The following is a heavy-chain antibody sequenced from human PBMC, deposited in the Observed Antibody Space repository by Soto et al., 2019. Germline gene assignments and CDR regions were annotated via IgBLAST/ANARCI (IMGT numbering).Heavy chain of an antibody. CDR2: ISAYNGNT. D-gene: IGHD3-16*02. J-gene: IGHJ4*02. CDR1: GYTFTSYG. V-gene: IGHV1-18*01. CDR3: ARDREGDYIWGSYRPLPGSIDY. Sequence: QVQLVQSGAEVKKPGASVKVSCKASGYTFTSYGISWVRQAPGQGLEWMGWISAYNGNTNYAQKLKGRVTMTTDTSTRKAYMELRRLKSDDTAVYYCARDREGDYIWGSYRPLPGSIDYWGQGTPVTVTS.